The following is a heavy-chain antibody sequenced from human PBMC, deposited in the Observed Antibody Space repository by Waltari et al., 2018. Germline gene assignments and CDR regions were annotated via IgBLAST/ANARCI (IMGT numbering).Heavy chain of an antibody. Sequence: QMQLVQSGPEVKKPGTSVKVSCKASGFTFTSYAMQWVRQARGQRLEWIGWVVVGSGNTNYAQKFQERVTITRDMSTSTAYMELSSLRSEDTAVYYCAAEPLGFWSGGIRGAFDYWGQGTLVTVSS. CDR1: GFTFTSYA. D-gene: IGHD3-3*01. CDR2: VVVGSGNT. CDR3: AAEPLGFWSGGIRGAFDY. V-gene: IGHV1-58*02. J-gene: IGHJ4*02.